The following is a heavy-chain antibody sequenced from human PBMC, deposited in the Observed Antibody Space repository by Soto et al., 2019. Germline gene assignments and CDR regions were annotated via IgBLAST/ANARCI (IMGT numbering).Heavy chain of an antibody. J-gene: IGHJ5*01. CDR2: TDYSGNS. CDR3: ARQSSYDSEHYHYWFAP. Sequence: WTWIRQPPGKGLEWIGYTDYSGNSDRNPSLMSRVTISIDRSKNQFSLTLRSVTAADTAVYSCARQSSYDSEHYHYWFAPCGRGILVTVSS. D-gene: IGHD3-22*01. V-gene: IGHV4-61*07.